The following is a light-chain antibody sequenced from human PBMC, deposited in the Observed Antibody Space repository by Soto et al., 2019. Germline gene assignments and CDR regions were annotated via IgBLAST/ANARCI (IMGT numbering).Light chain of an antibody. CDR3: QQYGSSPKYT. CDR1: QSVSSSY. Sequence: EIVLTQSPGTLSLSPGERATLSCRAIQSVSSSYLAWYQQKPGQAPRLLIYGASSRATGIPDRFSGSGSGTDFTLTISRLVPEDFALYYCQQYGSSPKYTFGQGTKLEIK. J-gene: IGKJ2*01. V-gene: IGKV3-20*01. CDR2: GAS.